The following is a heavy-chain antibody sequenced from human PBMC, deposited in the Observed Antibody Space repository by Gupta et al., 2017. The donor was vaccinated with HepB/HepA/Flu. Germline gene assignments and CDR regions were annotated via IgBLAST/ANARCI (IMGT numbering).Heavy chain of an antibody. Sequence: QVQLQQWGAGLLKPSETLSLTCAVYGGSFSGYDWSWLRQPPGKGLEWIGEINHSGSTNYNPSLKSRVTISVDTSKNQFALKLSSVTAADTAVYYCASSSSSVLYYGMDVWGQGTTVTVSS. CDR3: ASSSSSVLYYGMDV. CDR1: GGSFSGYD. CDR2: INHSGST. V-gene: IGHV4-34*01. D-gene: IGHD6-6*01. J-gene: IGHJ6*02.